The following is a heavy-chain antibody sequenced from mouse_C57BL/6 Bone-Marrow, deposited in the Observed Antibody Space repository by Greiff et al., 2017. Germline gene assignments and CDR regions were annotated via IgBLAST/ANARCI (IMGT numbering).Heavy chain of an antibody. CDR3: ERERGDYYGSSYYFDY. V-gene: IGHV1-78*01. J-gene: IGHJ2*01. Sequence: VKLVESDAELVKPGASVKISCKVSGYTFTDHTIHWMKQRPEQGLEWIGYIYPRDGSTKYNEKFKGKATLTADKYSSTAYMQLNSLTSEDSAVYFCERERGDYYGSSYYFDYWGQGTTLTVSS. CDR2: IYPRDGST. CDR1: GYTFTDHT. D-gene: IGHD1-1*01.